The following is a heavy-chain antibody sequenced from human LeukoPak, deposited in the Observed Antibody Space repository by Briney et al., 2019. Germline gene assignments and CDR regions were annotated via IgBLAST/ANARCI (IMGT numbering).Heavy chain of an antibody. CDR3: AKFEFSVWPPTENYFDY. CDR1: GFTFSSYA. CDR2: ISGSGGST. V-gene: IGHV3-23*01. J-gene: IGHJ4*02. Sequence: LSGGSLRLSCAASGFTFSSYAMSWVRQAPGKGLEWVSAISGSGGSTYYADSVKGRFTISRDNSKNTLYLQMNSLRAEDTAVYYCAKFEFSVWPPTENYFDYCGQGTLVTGSS. D-gene: IGHD6-19*01.